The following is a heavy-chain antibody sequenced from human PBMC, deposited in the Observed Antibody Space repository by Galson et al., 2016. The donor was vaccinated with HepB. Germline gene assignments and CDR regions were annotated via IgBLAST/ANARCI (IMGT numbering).Heavy chain of an antibody. Sequence: SLRLSCAASGFTLSSYWVHWVRQAPGKGLVWVSRINGDGSDTWYVDSVKGRFTISRDNAKNTLYLEMNSLRVEDTAVYYCARTFWSGYRAFDYWGQGTLVTVSS. D-gene: IGHD3-3*01. CDR1: GFTLSSYW. J-gene: IGHJ4*02. V-gene: IGHV3-74*01. CDR3: ARTFWSGYRAFDY. CDR2: INGDGSDT.